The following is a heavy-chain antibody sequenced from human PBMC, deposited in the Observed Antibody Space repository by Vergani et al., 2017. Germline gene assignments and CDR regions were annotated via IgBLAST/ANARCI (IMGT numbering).Heavy chain of an antibody. Sequence: QVQLVQSGAEVKKPGASVKVSCKASGYTFTSYDINWVRQATGQGLEWMGWMNPNSGNTGYAQTFQGRVTMTRNTSISTAYMELSSLRSEDTAVYYCARGRSVSYYDFWSGPYYYYGMDVWGQGTTVTVSS. CDR3: ARGRSVSYYDFWSGPYYYYGMDV. V-gene: IGHV1-8*01. J-gene: IGHJ6*02. CDR2: MNPNSGNT. D-gene: IGHD3-3*01. CDR1: GYTFTSYD.